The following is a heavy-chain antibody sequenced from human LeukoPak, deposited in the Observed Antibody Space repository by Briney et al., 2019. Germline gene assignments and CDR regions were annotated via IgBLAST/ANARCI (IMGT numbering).Heavy chain of an antibody. CDR2: ISSSGGNI. Sequence: GGSLRLSCAASGFSFSDYCMSWIRQAPGEGLEWVSYISSSGGNIYYADSVKGRFTISRDNAKNSLYLQMNSLRAEDTAVYYCARADGYNPIYYYYGMDVWGQGTTVTVSS. D-gene: IGHD5-24*01. CDR1: GFSFSDYC. J-gene: IGHJ6*02. V-gene: IGHV3-11*01. CDR3: ARADGYNPIYYYYGMDV.